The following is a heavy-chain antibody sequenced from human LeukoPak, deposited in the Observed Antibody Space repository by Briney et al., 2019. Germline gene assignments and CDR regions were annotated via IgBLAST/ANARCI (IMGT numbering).Heavy chain of an antibody. CDR3: ARIITMVVSLPSHFDY. CDR2: FYYSGGT. CDR1: DGSISSSSYY. V-gene: IGHV4-39*01. Sequence: SETLSLTCIVSDGSISSSSYYWGWIRQPPGKGLEWLGSFYYSGGTYYNPSLKSRVTISVDTSKNQFSLKLSSVTAAGTAVYYCARIITMVVSLPSHFDYWGQGTLVAVSS. D-gene: IGHD3-22*01. J-gene: IGHJ4*02.